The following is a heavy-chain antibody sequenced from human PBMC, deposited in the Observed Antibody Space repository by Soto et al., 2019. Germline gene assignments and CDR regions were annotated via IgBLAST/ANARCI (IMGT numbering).Heavy chain of an antibody. CDR2: IIPIFGTA. D-gene: IGHD6-19*01. Sequence: SVKVSCKASGYTFTSYAMHWVRQAPGQRLEWMGGIIPIFGTANYAQKFQGRVTITADEYTSTAYMELSSLRSEDTAVYYCADTYSSGWYFEYFQHWGQGTLVTVSS. CDR1: GYTFTSYA. CDR3: ADTYSSGWYFEYFQH. J-gene: IGHJ1*01. V-gene: IGHV1-69*13.